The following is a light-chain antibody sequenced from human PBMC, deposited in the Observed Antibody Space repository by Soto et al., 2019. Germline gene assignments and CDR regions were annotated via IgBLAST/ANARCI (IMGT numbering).Light chain of an antibody. CDR1: SSDFGGYNY. CDR3: CSYAGTYTLWV. CDR2: DVS. Sequence: QSALTQPRSVSGSPGQSVTISCTGTSSDFGGYNYVSLYQQYPDKAHKVIIYDVSKRPSGVPDRFSGSKSGNTASLTISGLQAEDEADYYCCSYAGTYTLWVFGGGTKVTVL. V-gene: IGLV2-11*01. J-gene: IGLJ3*02.